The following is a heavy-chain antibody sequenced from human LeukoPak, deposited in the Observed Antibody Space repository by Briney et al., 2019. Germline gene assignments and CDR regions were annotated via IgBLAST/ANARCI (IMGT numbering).Heavy chain of an antibody. CDR3: AKDLRIRAGVPDY. D-gene: IGHD2-8*01. J-gene: IGHJ4*02. Sequence: GGSLRLSCAASGFTFSTYAMSWVRQAPGKGLEWVSTISSGGGFTYYSDSVKGRFTISRDSSKNTLCLQMNSLRAEDTAVYYCAKDLRIRAGVPDYWGQGTLVTVSS. CDR1: GFTFSTYA. CDR2: ISSGGGFT. V-gene: IGHV3-23*01.